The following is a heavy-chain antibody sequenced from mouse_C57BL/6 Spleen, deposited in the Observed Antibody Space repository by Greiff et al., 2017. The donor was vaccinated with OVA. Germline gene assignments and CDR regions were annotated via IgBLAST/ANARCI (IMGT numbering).Heavy chain of an antibody. Sequence: QVQLQQPGAELVKPGASVKLSFKASGYTFTSYWMQWVKQRPGQGLEWIGEIDPSDSYTNYNQKFKGKATLTVDTSSSTAYMQLSSLTSEDSAVYYCARFRYGSPPYAMDYWGQGTSVTVSS. CDR1: GYTFTSYW. J-gene: IGHJ4*01. V-gene: IGHV1-50*01. D-gene: IGHD1-1*01. CDR2: IDPSDSYT. CDR3: ARFRYGSPPYAMDY.